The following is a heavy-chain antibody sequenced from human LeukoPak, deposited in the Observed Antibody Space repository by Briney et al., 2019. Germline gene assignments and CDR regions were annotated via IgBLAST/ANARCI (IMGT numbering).Heavy chain of an antibody. CDR1: GGSISSSSYY. Sequence: SETLSLTCTVSGGSISSSSYYWGWIRQPPGKGLEWIGSIYYSGSTYYNPSLKSRVTISVDTSKNQFSLKLSSVTAADTAVYYCARRGRDSSGSLWYYYYGMDVWGQGTTVTVSS. J-gene: IGHJ6*02. D-gene: IGHD6-25*01. V-gene: IGHV4-39*01. CDR2: IYYSGST. CDR3: ARRGRDSSGSLWYYYYGMDV.